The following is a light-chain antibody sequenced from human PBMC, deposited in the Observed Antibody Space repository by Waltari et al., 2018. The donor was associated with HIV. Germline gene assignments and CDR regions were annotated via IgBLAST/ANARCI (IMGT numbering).Light chain of an antibody. Sequence: QSALTQPATVSGSPGQSITISCTGGSNDVGGYNYVSWYQHLPAKSPKLLIYAVRNRPSVVSNRFSGSKSGNTASLTISGLQAEDEADYYCTSYASSSSLLFGGGTKLTVL. J-gene: IGLJ2*01. CDR1: SNDVGGYNY. CDR2: AVR. V-gene: IGLV2-14*01. CDR3: TSYASSSSLL.